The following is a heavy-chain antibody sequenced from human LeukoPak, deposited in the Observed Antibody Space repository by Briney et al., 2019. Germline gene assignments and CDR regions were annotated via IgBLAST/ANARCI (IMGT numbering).Heavy chain of an antibody. CDR3: ARPYYYDSRIDP. V-gene: IGHV4-30-4*01. CDR2: MYYSGST. J-gene: IGHJ5*02. Sequence: SQTLPLTCTVSGGSISSGDYYWSRIRQPPGKGLEWIAYMYYSGSTYYNPSLKSRVTMSADTSKNQLSLKLSSVTAADTAVYYCARPYYYDSRIDPWGQGILVTVSS. CDR1: GGSISSGDYY. D-gene: IGHD3-22*01.